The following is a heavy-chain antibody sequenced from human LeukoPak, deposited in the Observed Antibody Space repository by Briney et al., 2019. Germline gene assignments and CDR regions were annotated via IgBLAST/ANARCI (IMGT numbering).Heavy chain of an antibody. J-gene: IGHJ4*02. V-gene: IGHV3-23*01. CDR3: AKATYYYDSYGYNGVFDY. D-gene: IGHD3-22*01. CDR2: VSGSADNT. Sequence: GGSLRLSCAASGFTITSYAMSWVRQAPGKGLEWVSAVSGSADNTYYADSVRGRFTISRDNSQNTLYLQMNSLRAEDAAVYYCAKATYYYDSYGYNGVFDYWGQGTQVTLSS. CDR1: GFTITSYA.